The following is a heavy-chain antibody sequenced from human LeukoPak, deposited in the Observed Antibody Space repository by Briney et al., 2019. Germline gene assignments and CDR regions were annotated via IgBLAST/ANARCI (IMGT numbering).Heavy chain of an antibody. Sequence: PGGSLRLSCAASGFTFSSYAMNWVRQGPGQGLELVSSLSGSGGSTYYADSVKGRFTISRDNSKNTLSLQMNNLRAEDTAVYYCAKGRGSPATAWYFDIWGRGTLVTVSS. D-gene: IGHD1-26*01. V-gene: IGHV3-23*01. CDR2: LSGSGGST. J-gene: IGHJ2*01. CDR3: AKGRGSPATAWYFDI. CDR1: GFTFSSYA.